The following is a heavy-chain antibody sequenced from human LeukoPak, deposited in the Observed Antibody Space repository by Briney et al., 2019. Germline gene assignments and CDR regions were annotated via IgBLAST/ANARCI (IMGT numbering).Heavy chain of an antibody. CDR2: IYYSGST. Sequence: PSETLSLTCTVSGGSIISGDYYWSWIRQPPGKGLEWIGYIYYSGSTYYNPSLKSRVTISVDTSKNQFSLKLSSVTAADTAVYYCARNSPASLRNYDFWSGYYTDYWGQGTLVTVSS. CDR1: GGSIISGDYY. J-gene: IGHJ4*02. V-gene: IGHV4-30-4*01. D-gene: IGHD3-3*01. CDR3: ARNSPASLRNYDFWSGYYTDY.